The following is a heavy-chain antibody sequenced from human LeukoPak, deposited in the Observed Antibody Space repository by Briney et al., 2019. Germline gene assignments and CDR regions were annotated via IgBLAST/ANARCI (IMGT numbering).Heavy chain of an antibody. J-gene: IGHJ4*02. V-gene: IGHV1-18*01. CDR1: GYTFATYG. D-gene: IGHD1-26*01. Sequence: GASVTVSFKASGYTFATYGISWVRQAPGQGLEWMGWISAHNGNTNYAQKLQGRVTMTTDTPTSTAYMELRSLRSDDTAVYYCARQCGSLCPFDYWGQGTLVTVSS. CDR3: ARQCGSLCPFDY. CDR2: ISAHNGNT.